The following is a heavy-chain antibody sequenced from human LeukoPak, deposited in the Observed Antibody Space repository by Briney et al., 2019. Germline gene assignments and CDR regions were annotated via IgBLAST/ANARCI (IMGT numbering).Heavy chain of an antibody. J-gene: IGHJ4*02. V-gene: IGHV3-21*01. CDR1: EFTFSTYS. CDR3: GRDSGSYYRWYFDY. Sequence: GGSLRLSCAASEFTFSTYSMNWVRQAPGKELEWVSSISSSSSYIYYADSVKGRFTISRDNAKNSLYLQMNSLRAEDTAVYYCGRDSGSYYRWYFDYWGQGTLVTVSS. CDR2: ISSSSSYI. D-gene: IGHD1-26*01.